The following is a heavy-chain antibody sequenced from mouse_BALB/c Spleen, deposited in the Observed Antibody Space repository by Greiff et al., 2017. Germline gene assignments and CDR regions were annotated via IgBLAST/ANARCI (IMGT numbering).Heavy chain of an antibody. CDR1: GFTFTDYY. CDR2: IRNKANGYTT. D-gene: IGHD4-1*01. CDR3: ARDRNWDYAMDY. V-gene: IGHV7-3*02. J-gene: IGHJ4*01. Sequence: DVHLVESGGGLVQPGGSLRLSCATSGFTFTDYYMSWVRQPPGKALEWLGFIRNKANGYTTEYSASVKGRFTISRDNSQSILYLQMNTLRAEDSATYYCARDRNWDYAMDYWGQGTSVTVSS.